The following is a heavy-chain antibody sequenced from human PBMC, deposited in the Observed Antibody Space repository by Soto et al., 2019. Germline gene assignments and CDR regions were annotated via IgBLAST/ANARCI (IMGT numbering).Heavy chain of an antibody. J-gene: IGHJ5*02. D-gene: IGHD1-1*01. CDR3: ARELLGWNDAGDCFDH. V-gene: IGHV1-18*04. CDR2: ISAYNGNT. CDR1: GYTFTSYG. Sequence: QVQLVQSGAEVKKPGASVKVSCKASGYTFTSYGISWVRQAPGQGLEWMGWISAYNGNTNYAQKLQGRVTMTTDTSTSTAYKELRSLRSDDTAVYYGARELLGWNDAGDCFDHWGQGPLVTVSS.